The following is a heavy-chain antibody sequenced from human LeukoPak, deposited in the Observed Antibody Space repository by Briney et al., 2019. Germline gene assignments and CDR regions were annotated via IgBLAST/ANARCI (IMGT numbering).Heavy chain of an antibody. J-gene: IGHJ4*02. CDR2: ISQSGST. Sequence: SETLSLTCTVSGGSISSGGYSWSWIRQPPGKGLEWVGYISQSGSTYYNPFLKSRVTISVDTSKNQFSLKLTSVTATDTAVYYCARAYYYGSGSYGLDYWGQGTLVTVSS. D-gene: IGHD3-10*01. CDR1: GGSISSGGYS. V-gene: IGHV4-30-2*01. CDR3: ARAYYYGSGSYGLDY.